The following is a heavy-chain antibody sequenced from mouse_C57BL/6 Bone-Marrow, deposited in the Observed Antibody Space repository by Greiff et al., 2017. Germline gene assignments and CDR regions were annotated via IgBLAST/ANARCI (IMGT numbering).Heavy chain of an antibody. V-gene: IGHV1-69*01. CDR1: GYTFTSYW. D-gene: IGHD2-4*01. J-gene: IGHJ3*01. Sequence: QVQLQQPGAELVMPGASVKLSCKASGYTFTSYWMHWVKQRPGQGLEWIGEIDPSDSYTNYNQKFKGKSTLTVDKSSSTAYMQLSSLTSEDSAVYYCARNDYDRFAYWGQGTVVTVSA. CDR3: ARNDYDRFAY. CDR2: IDPSDSYT.